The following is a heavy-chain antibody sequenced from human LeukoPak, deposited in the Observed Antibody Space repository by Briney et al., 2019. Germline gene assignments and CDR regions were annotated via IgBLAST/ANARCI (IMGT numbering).Heavy chain of an antibody. CDR2: FNPEDGEN. J-gene: IGHJ4*02. D-gene: IGHD6-19*01. CDR3: AAGIAVPSGFDY. V-gene: IGHV1-24*01. Sequence: ASVKVSRRVPGNTLTELSMYWGRQAPGKGLEWMAHFNPEDGENIYAQLFQGRVPISENTSPDTAYMQLTSLRSDDTAIYYCAAGIAVPSGFDYWGQGTLVTVSS. CDR1: GNTLTELS.